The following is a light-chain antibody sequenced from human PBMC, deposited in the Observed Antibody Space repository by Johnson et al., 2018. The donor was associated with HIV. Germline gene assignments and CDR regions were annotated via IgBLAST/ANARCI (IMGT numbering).Light chain of an antibody. J-gene: IGLJ1*01. CDR1: SSNIGNNY. CDR3: GTWDNSLLPFYV. CDR2: DND. V-gene: IGLV1-51*01. Sequence: QSVLTQPPSVSAAPGQKVTISCSGNSSNIGNNYISWYQQLPGTAPKLLIYDNDKRPLGIPDRFSGSKSGTSATLGITGLQTGDEAAYYCGTWDNSLLPFYVFGTATRVSVL.